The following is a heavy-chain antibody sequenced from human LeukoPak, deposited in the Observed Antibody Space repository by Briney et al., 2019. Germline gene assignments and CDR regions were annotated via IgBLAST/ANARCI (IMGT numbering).Heavy chain of an antibody. CDR3: ASAAIYGSGSYSDY. CDR1: GFTFSSYW. J-gene: IGHJ4*02. Sequence: PGGSLRLSCAASGFTFSSYWMHWVRQAPGKGLEWVSRISTDGSSTHYADSVKGRFTISRDNSKNTLYLQMNSLRAEDTAVYYCASAAIYGSGSYSDYWGQGTLVTVSS. CDR2: ISTDGSST. D-gene: IGHD3-10*01. V-gene: IGHV3-74*01.